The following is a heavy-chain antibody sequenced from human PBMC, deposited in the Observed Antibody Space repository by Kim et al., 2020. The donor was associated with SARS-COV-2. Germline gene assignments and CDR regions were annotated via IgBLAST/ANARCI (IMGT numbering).Heavy chain of an antibody. V-gene: IGHV3-66*01. J-gene: IGHJ6*03. Sequence: GGSLRLSCAASGFTVSSNYMSWVRQAPGKGLEWVSVIYSGGSTYYADSVKGRFTISRDNSKNTLYLQMNSLRAEDTAVYYCARDVYSYDDYYYYYYMDVWGKGTTVTVSS. CDR2: IYSGGST. CDR3: ARDVYSYDDYYYYYYMDV. CDR1: GFTVSSNY. D-gene: IGHD5-18*01.